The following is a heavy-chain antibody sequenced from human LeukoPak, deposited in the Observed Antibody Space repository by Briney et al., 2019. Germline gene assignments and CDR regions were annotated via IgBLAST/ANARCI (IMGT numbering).Heavy chain of an antibody. D-gene: IGHD5-18*01. V-gene: IGHV3-30*02. CDR1: GFTFSSYV. J-gene: IGHJ4*02. Sequence: GGSLRLSCAASGFTFSSYVMHWVRQAPGKVLEWVAFIRYDGSNKYYADSVKGRFTISRDNSKNTLYLQMNSLRAEDTAVYYCAKDPCDHSYGWSWRYFDYWGQGTLVTVSS. CDR3: AKDPCDHSYGWSWRYFDY. CDR2: IRYDGSNK.